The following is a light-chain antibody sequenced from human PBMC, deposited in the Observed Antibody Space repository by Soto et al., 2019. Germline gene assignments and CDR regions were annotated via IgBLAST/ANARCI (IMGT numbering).Light chain of an antibody. CDR2: GAS. Sequence: DIHVTQSPSSLPASLGDRVTITCRASENIKNYLTWYQKKPVKAPKLLIYGASTLKTGVPPRFSGSRSGTDFTCTIGGLQPDDFATYYCAEIYTAQWTFGQGTSVDLK. V-gene: IGKV1-39*01. J-gene: IGKJ1*01. CDR1: ENIKNY. CDR3: AEIYTAQWT.